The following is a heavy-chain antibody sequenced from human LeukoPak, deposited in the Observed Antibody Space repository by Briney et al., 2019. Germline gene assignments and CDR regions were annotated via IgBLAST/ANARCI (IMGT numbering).Heavy chain of an antibody. D-gene: IGHD3-22*01. V-gene: IGHV3-7*01. CDR1: GFTFSTYW. J-gene: IGHJ3*02. Sequence: GGSLRLSCAASGFTFSTYWMSWVRQAPGKGLEWVANIKLDGSEKYYVDSVKGRFTISRDNAKNSLYLQMNSLRAEDTAVYYCARDWRDSSGKFPNDAFDIWGQGTMVTVSS. CDR3: ARDWRDSSGKFPNDAFDI. CDR2: IKLDGSEK.